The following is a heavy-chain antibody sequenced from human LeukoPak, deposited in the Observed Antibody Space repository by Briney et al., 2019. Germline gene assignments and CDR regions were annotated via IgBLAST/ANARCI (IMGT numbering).Heavy chain of an antibody. J-gene: IGHJ6*03. V-gene: IGHV3-48*03. D-gene: IGHD1-26*01. Sequence: GGSLRLSCAASGFTFSSYEMNWVRQAPGKGLEWVSYISSSGSTIYYADSVKGRFTISRDNSKNTLYLQMNSLRAEDTAVYYCARGRGWEASYYYYYMDVWGKGTTVTISS. CDR1: GFTFSSYE. CDR3: ARGRGWEASYYYYYMDV. CDR2: ISSSGSTI.